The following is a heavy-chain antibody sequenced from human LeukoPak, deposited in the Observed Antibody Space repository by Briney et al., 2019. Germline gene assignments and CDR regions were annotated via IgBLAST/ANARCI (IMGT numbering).Heavy chain of an antibody. CDR2: FDPDDGET. V-gene: IGHV1-24*01. D-gene: IGHD2-8*01. Sequence: ASVKVSCKFSGYTLTELSMHWVRQAPGKGMEWMGCFDPDDGETIYANKFQGRVTMTEDTSTDIAYLELSSLRSPDTAVYYCATSGPPPSDYGVYVAVRLESHYWGQGTLVTVSS. CDR3: ATSGPPPSDYGVYVAVRLESHY. CDR1: GYTLTELS. J-gene: IGHJ4*02.